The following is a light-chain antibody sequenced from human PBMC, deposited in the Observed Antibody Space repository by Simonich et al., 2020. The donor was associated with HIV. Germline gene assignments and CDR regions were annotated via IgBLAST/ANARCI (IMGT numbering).Light chain of an antibody. CDR1: QSIIRW. J-gene: IGKJ2*01. CDR3: QHYNSYPYT. V-gene: IGKV1-5*03. CDR2: KAS. Sequence: DIQMTQSPSTLSASVGYRVTIPCRASQSIIRWLAWYQQKPGKAHNLLIYKASSVETGVSSRFSGSGSGTEFTLTISSLQPDDIATYYCQHYNSYPYTFGQGTKLEIK.